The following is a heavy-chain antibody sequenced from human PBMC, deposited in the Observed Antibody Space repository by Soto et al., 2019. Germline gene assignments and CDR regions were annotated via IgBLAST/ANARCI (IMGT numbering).Heavy chain of an antibody. CDR3: ARGKYYYGSGSYPWFDP. CDR2: IHYSGRA. V-gene: IGHV4-31*03. CDR1: GVSISSGVSY. J-gene: IGHJ5*02. Sequence: PSETLSLTCTVSGVSISSGVSYWTWIRHHPGKGLEWIGNIHYSGRANYNPSLESRITISVDTSNNQFSLKLSSVTAADTAVYFCARGKYYYGSGSYPWFDPWGQGTLVTVSS. D-gene: IGHD3-10*01.